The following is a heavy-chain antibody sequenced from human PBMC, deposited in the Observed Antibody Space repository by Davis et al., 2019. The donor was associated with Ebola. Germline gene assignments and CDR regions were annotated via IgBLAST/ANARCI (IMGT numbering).Heavy chain of an antibody. V-gene: IGHV1-24*01. Sequence: AASVKVSCKASGGTFSKFVISWVRQAPGKGLEWMGGFDPEDGETIYAQKFQGRVTMTEDTSTDTVYMELSSLRSEDTAVYYCAAFFYYDSSGYSEWFDPWGQGTLVTVSS. D-gene: IGHD3-22*01. CDR1: GGTFSKFV. CDR2: FDPEDGET. J-gene: IGHJ5*02. CDR3: AAFFYYDSSGYSEWFDP.